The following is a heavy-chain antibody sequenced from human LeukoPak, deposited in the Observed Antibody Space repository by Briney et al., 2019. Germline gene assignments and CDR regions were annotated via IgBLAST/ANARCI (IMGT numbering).Heavy chain of an antibody. J-gene: IGHJ4*02. CDR3: ARGSKPESYYFDY. V-gene: IGHV1-69*06. CDR2: IIPIFGTA. Sequence: APVKVSCKASGGTFSSYAISWVRHAPGQGIEWMGGIIPIFGTANYAQKFQGRVTITADKSTSTAYVELSSLRSEDTAVYYCARGSKPESYYFDYWGQGTLVTVSS. CDR1: GGTFSSYA. D-gene: IGHD1-26*01.